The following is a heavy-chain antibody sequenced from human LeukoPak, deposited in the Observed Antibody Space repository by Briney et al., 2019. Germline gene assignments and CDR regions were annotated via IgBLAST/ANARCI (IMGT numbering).Heavy chain of an antibody. CDR3: AKALGRLLSDLDY. J-gene: IGHJ4*02. Sequence: PGGSLRLSCAASGFTFSSYGMHWVRQAPGKGLEWVAVIWYDGSNKYYADSVKGRFTISRDNSKNTLYLQMNSLRAEDTAVYFCAKALGRLLSDLDYWGQGTLVSVSS. V-gene: IGHV3-33*06. CDR2: IWYDGSNK. D-gene: IGHD2-21*01. CDR1: GFTFSSYG.